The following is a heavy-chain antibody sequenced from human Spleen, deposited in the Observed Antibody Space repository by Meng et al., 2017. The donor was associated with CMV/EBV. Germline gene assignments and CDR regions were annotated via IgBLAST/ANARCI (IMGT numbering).Heavy chain of an antibody. V-gene: IGHV4-34*01. CDR2: INHSGST. CDR1: GGSFSCYY. Sequence: YGGSFSCYYWSWIRQPPGKGLEWIGEINHSGSTNYNPSLKSRVTISVDTSKNQFSLKLSSVTAADTAVYYCARGSGYYYLRVYYFDYWGQGTLVTVSS. CDR3: ARGSGYYYLRVYYFDY. J-gene: IGHJ4*02. D-gene: IGHD3-22*01.